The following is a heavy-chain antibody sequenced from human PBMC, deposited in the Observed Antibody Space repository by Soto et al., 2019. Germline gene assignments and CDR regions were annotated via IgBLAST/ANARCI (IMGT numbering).Heavy chain of an antibody. CDR2: IYSGGST. J-gene: IGHJ4*02. D-gene: IGHD3-22*01. V-gene: IGHV3-53*01. CDR3: AREPPTYYYDSSGYYDY. CDR1: GFTVSSNY. Sequence: PGGSLRLSCAASGFTVSSNYMSWVRQAPGKGLEWVSVIYSGGSTYYADSVKGRFTISRDNSKNTLYLQMNSLRAEDTAVYYCAREPPTYYYDSSGYYDYWGQGTLVTVSS.